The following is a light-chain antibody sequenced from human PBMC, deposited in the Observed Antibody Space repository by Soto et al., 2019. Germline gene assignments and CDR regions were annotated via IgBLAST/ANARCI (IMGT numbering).Light chain of an antibody. CDR1: QSVRIN. J-gene: IGKJ5*01. CDR2: GAS. Sequence: DIVMTQSPATLAVCKGERATLSCRASQSVRINVAWYQQKNGQAPRLLVYGASTRASGIPDRFSGSGSGTDFTLTICRLEPEDFAVYYCQHQGRSWLTFGQGTRVEIK. V-gene: IGKV3D-15*01. CDR3: QHQGRSWLT.